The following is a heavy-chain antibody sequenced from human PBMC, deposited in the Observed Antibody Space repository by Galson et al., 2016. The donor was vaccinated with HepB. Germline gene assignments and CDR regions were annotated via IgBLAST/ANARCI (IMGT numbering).Heavy chain of an antibody. V-gene: IGHV3-30*03. D-gene: IGHD6-25*01. Sequence: SLRLSCAASGFSLSNYGMHWVRQAPGKGLEWVADVTGDGTNKYYADSVKGRFTISKYNSKNTLYLQINSLRGEDTAVYYCARPSGTSYYYYGLDVWGQGTTVTVSS. CDR1: GFSLSNYG. J-gene: IGHJ6*02. CDR2: VTGDGTNK. CDR3: ARPSGTSYYYYGLDV.